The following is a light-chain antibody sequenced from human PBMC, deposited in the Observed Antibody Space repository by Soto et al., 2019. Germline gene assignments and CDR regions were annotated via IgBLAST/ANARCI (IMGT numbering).Light chain of an antibody. V-gene: IGLV2-23*02. Sequence: QSALTQPASVSGSPGQSITISCTGTSSDVGSYNLVSWYQQHPGKAPKLMIYGVSKRPSGVSNRFSGSKSGNTASLTISGLQAEDEADYYCCSYAGSSTYVFGTGTKVTVL. CDR3: CSYAGSSTYV. CDR2: GVS. CDR1: SSDVGSYNL. J-gene: IGLJ1*01.